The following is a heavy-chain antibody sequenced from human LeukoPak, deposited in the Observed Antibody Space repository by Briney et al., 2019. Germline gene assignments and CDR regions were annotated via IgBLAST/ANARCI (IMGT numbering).Heavy chain of an antibody. CDR2: ISGSGGST. J-gene: IGHJ5*02. V-gene: IGHV3-23*01. Sequence: GGSLRLSCAASGFTFSSYAMSWVRQAPGKGLEWVSAISGSGGSTYYADSVKGRFTISRDNSKNTLYLQMNSLRAEDTAVYYCAKDWLVRGVISNWFDPWGQGTLVTVSS. CDR3: AKDWLVRGVISNWFDP. D-gene: IGHD3-10*01. CDR1: GFTFSSYA.